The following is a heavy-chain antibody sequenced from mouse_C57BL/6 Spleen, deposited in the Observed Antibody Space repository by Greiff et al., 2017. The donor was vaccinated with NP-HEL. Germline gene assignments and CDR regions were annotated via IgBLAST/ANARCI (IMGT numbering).Heavy chain of an antibody. CDR1: GYTFTSYW. J-gene: IGHJ2*01. CDR3: ARGIEVYFDD. Sequence: QVQLQQPGAELVRPGASVKLSCKASGYTFTSYWMHWVKQRPVQGLEWIGYINPSNGYTKYNQKFKDKATLTEDKSSSTAYMQLSSLTYEDSAVYYCARGIEVYFDDWGKGTTLTVSS. CDR2: INPSNGYT. V-gene: IGHV1-7*01.